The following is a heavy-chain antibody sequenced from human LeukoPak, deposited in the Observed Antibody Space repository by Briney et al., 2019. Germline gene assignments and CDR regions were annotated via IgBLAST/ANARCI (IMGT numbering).Heavy chain of an antibody. CDR2: MNPVSGNT. CDR1: KYTFTSYD. V-gene: IGHV1-8*01. D-gene: IGHD7-27*01. CDR3: ARGPRNWGFDY. Sequence: ASVKVSCKASKYTFTSYDINWVRQATGQWLEWMGWMNPVSGNTGYAQNFQGRFTMTRDTAISTAYMELSSLRSEDTAVYYCARGPRNWGFDYWGQGTLVTVSS. J-gene: IGHJ4*02.